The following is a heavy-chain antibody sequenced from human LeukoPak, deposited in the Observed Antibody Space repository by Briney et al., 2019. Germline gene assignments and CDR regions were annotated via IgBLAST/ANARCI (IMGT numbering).Heavy chain of an antibody. D-gene: IGHD3-3*01. J-gene: IGHJ4*02. CDR1: GGTFSSYA. CDR3: ARPRKGYDFFL. Sequence: SVKVSCKASGGTFSSYASSWVRQAPGQGLEWMGGIIPIFGTADYAQKFQGRVTITTDESTSTAYMELSSLRSEDTAVYYCARPRKGYDFFLWGQGTLVTVSS. CDR2: IIPIFGTA. V-gene: IGHV1-69*05.